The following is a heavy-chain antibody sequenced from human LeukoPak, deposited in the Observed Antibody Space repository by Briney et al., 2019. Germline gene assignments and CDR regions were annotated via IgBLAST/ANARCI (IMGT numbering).Heavy chain of an antibody. V-gene: IGHV3-64D*06. CDR3: VKVQVAEENDY. CDR2: ISSNGGST. CDR1: GFTFSSYA. D-gene: IGHD2-15*01. Sequence: GGSLRLSCSASGFTFSSYAMHWVRQAPGKGLEYVSAISSNGGSTYYADSVKGRFTISRDNSKNTLYLQMSSLRAEDTAVYYCVKVQVAEENDYWGQGTLVTVSS. J-gene: IGHJ4*02.